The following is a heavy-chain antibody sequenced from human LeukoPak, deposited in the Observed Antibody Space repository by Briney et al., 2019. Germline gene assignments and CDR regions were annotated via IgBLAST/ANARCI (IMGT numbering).Heavy chain of an antibody. CDR2: INPNSGGT. D-gene: IGHD2-2*01. Sequence: ASVKVSCKASGYTFTGYYMHWVRQAPGQGLEWMGWINPNSGGTNYAQKFQGRVTMTRDTSISTAYMELSRLRSDDTAVYYCAILGGYCSSTSCGSNWFDPWGQGTLVTVP. CDR3: AILGGYCSSTSCGSNWFDP. V-gene: IGHV1-2*02. CDR1: GYTFTGYY. J-gene: IGHJ5*02.